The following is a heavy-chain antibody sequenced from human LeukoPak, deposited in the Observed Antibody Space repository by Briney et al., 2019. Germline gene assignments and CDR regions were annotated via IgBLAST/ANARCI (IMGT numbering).Heavy chain of an antibody. V-gene: IGHV4-38-2*02. CDR1: GYSISSGYY. D-gene: IGHD3-22*01. J-gene: IGHJ4*02. Sequence: PSETLSLTCTVSGYSISSGYYWGWIRQPPGKGLEWIGSIYHSGSTYYNPSLKSRVTISVDTFKNQFSLKLSSVTAADTAVYYCARVIIGGPAYYDSSASFDYWGQGTLVTVSS. CDR3: ARVIIGGPAYYDSSASFDY. CDR2: IYHSGST.